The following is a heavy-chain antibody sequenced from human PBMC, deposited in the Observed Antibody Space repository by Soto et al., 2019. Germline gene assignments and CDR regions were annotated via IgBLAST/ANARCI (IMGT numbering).Heavy chain of an antibody. CDR2: INPSGGST. D-gene: IGHD3-10*01. Sequence: ASVKVSCKASGYTFTSYYMHWVRQAPGQGLEWMGMINPSGGSTSYAQKFQGRVTMTRETSTSTVYMELSSLRSEDTAVYYCARDGSSESALDYWGQGTLVTVSS. J-gene: IGHJ4*02. CDR1: GYTFTSYY. CDR3: ARDGSSESALDY. V-gene: IGHV1-46*01.